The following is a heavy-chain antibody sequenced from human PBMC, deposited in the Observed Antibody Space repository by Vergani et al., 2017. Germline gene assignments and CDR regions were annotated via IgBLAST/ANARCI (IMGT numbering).Heavy chain of an antibody. CDR3: TTDLRAQCSGGSCSGP. D-gene: IGHD2-15*01. J-gene: IGHJ5*02. V-gene: IGHV3-23*04. CDR1: GFTFSSYA. Sequence: EVQLVESGGGLVKPGGSLRLSCAASGFTFSSYAMSWVRQAPGKGLEWVSAISGSGGSTYYADSVKGRFTISRDNSKNTLYLQMNSLRAEDTAVYYCTTDLRAQCSGGSCSGPWGQGTLVTVSS. CDR2: ISGSGGST.